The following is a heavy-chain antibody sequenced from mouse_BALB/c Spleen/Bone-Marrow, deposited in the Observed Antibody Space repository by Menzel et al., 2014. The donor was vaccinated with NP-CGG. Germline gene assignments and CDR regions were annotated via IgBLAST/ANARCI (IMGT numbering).Heavy chain of an antibody. V-gene: IGHV6-6*02. CDR2: IRLKSNNYET. D-gene: IGHD2-10*02. CDR1: GVTFSNYW. Sequence: EVNVVDSGGGLVQPGGSMKFSCVATGVTFSNYWMNWVRQSPERGLEWVAEIRLKSNNYETHYAESVKGRFTISRDDSKSRVYLQMNNLRAEDTGIYYCMYGNPFAYWGQGTLVTVSA. CDR3: MYGNPFAY. J-gene: IGHJ3*01.